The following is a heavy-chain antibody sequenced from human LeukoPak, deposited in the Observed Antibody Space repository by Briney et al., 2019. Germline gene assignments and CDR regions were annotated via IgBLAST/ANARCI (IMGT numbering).Heavy chain of an antibody. Sequence: PSETLSLTCTVPGGSISSYYWSGIRQPPGKGLEWIGYIYYSGSTNYNPSLKSRVTISVDTSKNQFSLKLSSVTAADTAVYYCARAPWKQLSTGYNWFDPWGQGTLVTVSS. V-gene: IGHV4-59*01. CDR1: GGSISSYY. D-gene: IGHD6-13*01. CDR2: IYYSGST. J-gene: IGHJ5*02. CDR3: ARAPWKQLSTGYNWFDP.